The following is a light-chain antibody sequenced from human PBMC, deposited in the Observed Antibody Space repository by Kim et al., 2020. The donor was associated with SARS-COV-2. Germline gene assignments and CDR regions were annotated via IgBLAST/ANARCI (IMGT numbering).Light chain of an antibody. CDR1: SSDVGGYNY. J-gene: IGLJ1*01. V-gene: IGLV2-11*01. Sequence: GSGSPGQSVTISCTGTSSDVGGYNYVSWYQQHPGKAPKLMIYDVSKRPSGVPDRFSGSKSGNTASLTISGLQAEDEADYYCCSYAGSYTYVFGTGTKVTVL. CDR3: CSYAGSYTYV. CDR2: DVS.